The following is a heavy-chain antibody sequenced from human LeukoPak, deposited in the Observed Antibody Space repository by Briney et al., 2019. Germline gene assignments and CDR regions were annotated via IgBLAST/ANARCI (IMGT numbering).Heavy chain of an antibody. V-gene: IGHV3-9*01. D-gene: IGHD6-19*01. CDR2: ISRKGDDV. Sequence: GGSLRLSCAASGFMFDDYSMHWVRQAPGKGLEWVSGISRKGDDVDYADSVKGRFAISRDNARNSLHLQMNSLTADDTASYFCAKVLAVAGTPGLFNNGFDYWGQGTLVTVS. CDR3: AKVLAVAGTPGLFNNGFDY. J-gene: IGHJ4*02. CDR1: GFMFDDYS.